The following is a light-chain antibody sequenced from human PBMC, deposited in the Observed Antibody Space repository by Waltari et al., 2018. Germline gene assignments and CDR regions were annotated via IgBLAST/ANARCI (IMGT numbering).Light chain of an antibody. CDR2: GQN. Sequence: SSELTQDPAVSVALGQTVRITCHGDSLKSHYSNWPQQKPGQAPLLLVFGQNNRPSGIPDRFSGSTSGDTASLTITGARAEDDADYYCSCRENTGFHWVFGGGTKLTVL. CDR3: SCRENTGFHWV. V-gene: IGLV3-19*01. J-gene: IGLJ3*02. CDR1: SLKSHY.